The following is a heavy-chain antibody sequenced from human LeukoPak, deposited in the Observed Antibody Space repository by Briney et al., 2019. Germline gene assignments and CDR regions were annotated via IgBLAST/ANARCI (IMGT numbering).Heavy chain of an antibody. V-gene: IGHV4-30-4*08. J-gene: IGHJ6*03. CDR1: GGSISSGDYY. CDR3: ARVTVVANLNYMDV. Sequence: NPSQTLSLTCTVSGGSISSGDYYWSWIRQPPGKSLEWIGYIYYSGSTYYNPSLKSRVTISVDTSKNQLSLKLISVTATDAAVYYWARVTVVANLNYMDVWAKGTTVTVSS. CDR2: IYYSGST. D-gene: IGHD2-15*01.